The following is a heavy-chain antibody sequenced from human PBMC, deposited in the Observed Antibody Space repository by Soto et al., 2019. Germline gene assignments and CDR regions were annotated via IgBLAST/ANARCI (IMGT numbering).Heavy chain of an antibody. CDR1: GFSFSIHS. V-gene: IGHV3-21*01. CDR2: ISSSNTYI. Sequence: PGGSLRLSCAASGFSFSIHSMTWVRQAPGKGLEWVSSISSSNTYIYYAESVKGRFTISRDNAKNSLYLQMNSLRAEDTAVYYCAKVSPHRTTQPPGHWGQGTLVTVS. J-gene: IGHJ4*02. CDR3: AKVSPHRTTQPPGH. D-gene: IGHD7-27*01.